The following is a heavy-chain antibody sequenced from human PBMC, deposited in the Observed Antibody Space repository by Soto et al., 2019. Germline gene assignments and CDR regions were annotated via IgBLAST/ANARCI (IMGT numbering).Heavy chain of an antibody. CDR1: GGSISNNNYY. J-gene: IGHJ5*01. CDR3: ARLAEMQYYYGSGHPHGDFDS. CDR2: IYYSGST. Sequence: SETLSLTCTVSGGSISNNNYYWGWIRQPPGKGLDWIGSIYYSGSTNYNPSLKSRVIISVATSKNQFSLKLSSVTAADTAVYYCARLAEMQYYYGSGHPHGDFDSWGQGTLVTVS. D-gene: IGHD3-10*01. V-gene: IGHV4-39*01.